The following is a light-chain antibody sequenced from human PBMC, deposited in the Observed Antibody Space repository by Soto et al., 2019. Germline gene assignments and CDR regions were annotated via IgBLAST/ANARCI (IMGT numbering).Light chain of an antibody. CDR2: DTS. V-gene: IGKV3-20*01. CDR1: QSVRDSY. J-gene: IGKJ1*01. Sequence: EIVLTQSPGTLSLSPGERATLSCRASQSVRDSYLAWYQQKPGQAPSLLIYDTSTRATGIPDRFIGSGSGTDFALTISRVEPEDFAMYFCQQYGSSPGTFGQGPKVEIK. CDR3: QQYGSSPGT.